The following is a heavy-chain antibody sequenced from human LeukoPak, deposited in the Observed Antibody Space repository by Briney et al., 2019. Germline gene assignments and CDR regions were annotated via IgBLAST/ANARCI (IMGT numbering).Heavy chain of an antibody. J-gene: IGHJ4*02. CDR2: IYYSGST. V-gene: IGHV4-59*08. D-gene: IGHD6-19*01. Sequence: PSETLSLTCTVSGGSISSYYWSWIRQPPGKGLEWIGYIYYSGSTNYNPSLKSRVTISVDTSKNQFSLKLSSVTAADTAVYYCASRPTYSSGWYFDYWGQGTLVTVSS. CDR3: ASRPTYSSGWYFDY. CDR1: GGSISSYY.